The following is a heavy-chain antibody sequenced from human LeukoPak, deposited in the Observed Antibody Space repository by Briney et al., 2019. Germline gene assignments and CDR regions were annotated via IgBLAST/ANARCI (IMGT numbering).Heavy chain of an antibody. D-gene: IGHD6-13*01. Sequence: GRSLRLSCAASGFTFSSYAMHWVRQAPGKGLEWVAVISYDGSNKYYADSVKGRFTISRDNSKNTLYLQMNSLRAEDTAVYYCARAYSSSWPNWFDPWGQGTLVTVPS. CDR2: ISYDGSNK. V-gene: IGHV3-30-3*01. CDR1: GFTFSSYA. J-gene: IGHJ5*02. CDR3: ARAYSSSWPNWFDP.